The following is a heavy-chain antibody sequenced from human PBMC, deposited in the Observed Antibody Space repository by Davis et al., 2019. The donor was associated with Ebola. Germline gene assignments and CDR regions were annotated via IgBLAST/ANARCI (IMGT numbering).Heavy chain of an antibody. Sequence: PSETLSLTCTVSGGSISSYYWSWIRQPPGKGLEWIGYIYYSGSTNYNPSLKSRVTISVDTSKNQFSLKLSSVTAADTAVYYCARVRLGRSTSQDPKTYYYYYGMDVWGQGTTVTVSS. CDR3: ARVRLGRSTSQDPKTYYYYYGMDV. J-gene: IGHJ6*02. CDR2: IYYSGST. CDR1: GGSISSYY. V-gene: IGHV4-59*01. D-gene: IGHD3-16*01.